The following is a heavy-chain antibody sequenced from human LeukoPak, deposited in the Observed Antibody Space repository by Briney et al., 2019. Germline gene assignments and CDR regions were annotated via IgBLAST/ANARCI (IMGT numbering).Heavy chain of an antibody. Sequence: PGGSLRLSCAASGFTVSSNYMSWVRQAPGKGLEWVSVIYSGGSTYYADSVKGRFTISRDNSKNTLYLQMNSLRAEDAAIYYCARAPVTSCRGAYCYPFDYWGQGTRVTVSS. J-gene: IGHJ4*02. CDR3: ARAPVTSCRGAYCYPFDY. CDR2: IYSGGST. D-gene: IGHD2-21*01. V-gene: IGHV3-66*01. CDR1: GFTVSSNY.